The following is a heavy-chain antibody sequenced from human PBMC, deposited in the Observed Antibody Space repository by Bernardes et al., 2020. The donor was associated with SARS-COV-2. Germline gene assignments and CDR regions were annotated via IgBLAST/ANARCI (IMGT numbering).Heavy chain of an antibody. Sequence: ASVKVSCKASGYTFTGYYMHWVRQAPGQGLEWMGWINPNSGCTNYAQKFQGRVTMTRDTSISTAYMELSRLRSDDTAVYYCARDHYYGSGSYYPNWFDPWGQGTLVTVSS. D-gene: IGHD3-10*01. CDR1: GYTFTGYY. CDR3: ARDHYYGSGSYYPNWFDP. CDR2: INPNSGCT. J-gene: IGHJ5*02. V-gene: IGHV1-2*02.